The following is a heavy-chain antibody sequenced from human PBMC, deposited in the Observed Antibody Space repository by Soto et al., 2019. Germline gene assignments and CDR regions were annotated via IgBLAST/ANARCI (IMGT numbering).Heavy chain of an antibody. Sequence: QVQLVQSGAEVKKPGASVKVSCKASGYTFTSYGISWVRQAPGQGLEWMGWISAYNGNTNYAQKLQGRVTMTTDTYKSTAYMELRSLRSDDTAVYYCARAPNYYGSGSSYGRDNWFDPWGQGTLVTVSS. J-gene: IGHJ5*02. D-gene: IGHD3-10*01. CDR3: ARAPNYYGSGSSYGRDNWFDP. CDR1: GYTFTSYG. CDR2: ISAYNGNT. V-gene: IGHV1-18*04.